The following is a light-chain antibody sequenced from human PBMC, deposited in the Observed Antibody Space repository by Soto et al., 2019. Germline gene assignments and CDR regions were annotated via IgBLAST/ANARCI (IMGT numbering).Light chain of an antibody. Sequence: EIVLTQSPGTLSLSPGESATLSCRASQTVGSDYLAWYQQRPGQAPRLLIYGASSRATGIPDRFSGSGSGTDFTLTISRLEHEDFAMYFCQQYRTSAQTFGQGTKVDIK. J-gene: IGKJ1*01. CDR3: QQYRTSAQT. V-gene: IGKV3-20*01. CDR2: GAS. CDR1: QTVGSDY.